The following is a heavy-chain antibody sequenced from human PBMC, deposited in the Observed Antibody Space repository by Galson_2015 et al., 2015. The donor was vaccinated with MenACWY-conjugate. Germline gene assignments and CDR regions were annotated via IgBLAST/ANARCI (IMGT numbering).Heavy chain of an antibody. CDR3: ARVLRAIVGATRGAFDI. Sequence: SLRLSCAASGFTFSDYWMTWVRQAPGKGLEWVSVIYSGGSTYYADSVKGRFTISRDNSKNTLYLQMNSLRAEDTAVYYCARVLRAIVGATRGAFDIWGQGTMATVSS. CDR1: GFTFSDYW. J-gene: IGHJ3*02. CDR2: IYSGGST. V-gene: IGHV3-66*02. D-gene: IGHD1-26*01.